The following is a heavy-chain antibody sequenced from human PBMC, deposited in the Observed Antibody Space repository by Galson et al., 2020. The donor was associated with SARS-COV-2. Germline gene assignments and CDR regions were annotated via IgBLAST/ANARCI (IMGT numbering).Heavy chain of an antibody. Sequence: GGSLRLSCAASGFTFSSYGMHWVRQAPGKGLEWVAVIWYDGSNKYYADSVKGRFTISRDNSKNTLYLQMNSLRAEDTAVYYCARDLAYCGGDCQETDYWGQGTLVTVSS. CDR2: IWYDGSNK. V-gene: IGHV3-33*01. CDR3: ARDLAYCGGDCQETDY. J-gene: IGHJ4*02. D-gene: IGHD2-21*02. CDR1: GFTFSSYG.